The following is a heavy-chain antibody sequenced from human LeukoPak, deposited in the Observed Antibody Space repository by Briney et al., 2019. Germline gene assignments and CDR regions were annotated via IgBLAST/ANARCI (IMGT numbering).Heavy chain of an antibody. J-gene: IGHJ6*02. Sequence: SSETLSLTCTVSGGSISSGGYYWSWIRQHPGKGLEWIGYIYYSGSTYYNPSLKSRVTISVDTSKNQFSLKLSSVTAADTAVYYCASSPPQHDFWSGYPGMDVWGQGTTVTVSS. V-gene: IGHV4-31*03. CDR3: ASSPPQHDFWSGYPGMDV. D-gene: IGHD3-3*01. CDR2: IYYSGST. CDR1: GGSISSGGYY.